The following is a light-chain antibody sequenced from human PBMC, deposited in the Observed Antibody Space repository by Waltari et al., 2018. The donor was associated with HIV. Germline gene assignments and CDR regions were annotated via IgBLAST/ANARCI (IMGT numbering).Light chain of an antibody. V-gene: IGKV1-39*01. CDR2: AAS. CDR1: QRISRY. J-gene: IGKJ3*01. Sequence: DIQMTQSPSSLSASVGDRVSITCRASQRISRYLNWYRQKPGAAPELLIYAASSLQSGVPSRFSGSGSGTDFTLTISALQPEDFATYYCQQSYSPTFTFGPGTKVDFK. CDR3: QQSYSPTFT.